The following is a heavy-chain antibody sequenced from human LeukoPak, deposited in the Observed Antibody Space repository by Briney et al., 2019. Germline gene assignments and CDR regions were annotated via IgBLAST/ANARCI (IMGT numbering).Heavy chain of an antibody. CDR3: ARVGVIGSPYYYYMDV. CDR1: GYTFTSYD. J-gene: IGHJ6*03. D-gene: IGHD3-22*01. Sequence: ASVKVSCKASGYTFTSYDINWVRQATGQGLESMGWMNPNSGNTGYAQKFQGRVTIARNTSISTAYMELSSLRSEDTAVYYCARVGVIGSPYYYYMDVWGKGTTVTVSS. CDR2: MNPNSGNT. V-gene: IGHV1-8*03.